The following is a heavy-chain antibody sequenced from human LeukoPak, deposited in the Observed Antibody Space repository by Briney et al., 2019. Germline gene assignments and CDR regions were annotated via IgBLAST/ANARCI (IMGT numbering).Heavy chain of an antibody. D-gene: IGHD3-16*02. CDR2: IYPGDSDT. J-gene: IGHJ4*02. CDR1: GYSFTTFW. CDR3: ARRLALGQLSPQFDF. V-gene: IGHV5-51*01. Sequence: GESLKISCKGSGYSFTTFWIGWVRQMPGKGLEWMGLIYPGDSDTRYSPSFQGQVTISADKSISTAYLQWSSLKASDTAMYYCARRLALGQLSPQFDFWGQETLVTVS.